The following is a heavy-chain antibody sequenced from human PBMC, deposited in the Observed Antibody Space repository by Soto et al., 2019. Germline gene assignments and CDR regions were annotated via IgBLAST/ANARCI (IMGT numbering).Heavy chain of an antibody. CDR3: ARELIAPVVADAFDI. V-gene: IGHV4-31*03. CDR1: GRSISNDNYL. D-gene: IGHD2-15*01. J-gene: IGHJ3*02. CDR2: IHYSGSA. Sequence: QVQLQESGPGLVKPSQTLSLTCSVSGRSISNDNYLWSWIRQHPGKGLEWIGYIHYSGSAYYNPSRNSRPTISTDTSKNDFSLKLSSVPAAETAVYYCARELIAPVVADAFDIWGQGTLVTVSS.